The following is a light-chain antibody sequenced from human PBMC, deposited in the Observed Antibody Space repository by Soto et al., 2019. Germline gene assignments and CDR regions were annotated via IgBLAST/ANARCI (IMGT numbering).Light chain of an antibody. CDR1: QSISIS. J-gene: IGKJ4*01. CDR3: QQSYSTPRT. Sequence: DIQMTQSPSSLSASVGDRVTITCRASQSISISLNWYQQKPGKAPKLLIYAASSLQSGVPLRFSGSGSGTDFTLTISSLQPEDFATYYCQQSYSTPRTFGGGTKVDIK. V-gene: IGKV1-39*01. CDR2: AAS.